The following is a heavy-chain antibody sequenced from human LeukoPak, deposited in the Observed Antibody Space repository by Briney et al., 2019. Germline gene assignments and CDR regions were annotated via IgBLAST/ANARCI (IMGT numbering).Heavy chain of an antibody. Sequence: SETLSLTCTVSGRPNSSYYWSWIRQPPGKGLEWIGYIYYSGSTNYNPSLKSRVPISIDTSQNQFSLKLRSVTAADTAIYYCARQGYDILTGYIDAFDIWGQGTMVTVSS. J-gene: IGHJ3*02. D-gene: IGHD3-9*01. CDR3: ARQGYDILTGYIDAFDI. CDR1: GRPNSSYY. CDR2: IYYSGST. V-gene: IGHV4-59*08.